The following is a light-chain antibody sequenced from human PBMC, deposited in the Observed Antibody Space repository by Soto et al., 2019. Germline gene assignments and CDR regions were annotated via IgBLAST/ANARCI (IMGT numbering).Light chain of an antibody. J-gene: IGLJ1*01. V-gene: IGLV2-8*01. CDR2: DVS. Sequence: QSVLTQPPSASGSPGQSVAISFTGTSIDVGGYDYVSWYQQHPGKAPKLMIYDVSKRPSGVPDRFSGSKSGNTASLTVSGLQAEDEADYYCSSYAGTYIVFGTGTKVTVL. CDR1: SIDVGGYDY. CDR3: SSYAGTYIV.